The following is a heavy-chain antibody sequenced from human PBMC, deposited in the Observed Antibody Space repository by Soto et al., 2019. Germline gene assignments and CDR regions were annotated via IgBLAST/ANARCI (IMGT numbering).Heavy chain of an antibody. CDR1: GGSISSGDYY. V-gene: IGHV4-30-4*01. CDR3: ARVGYCSGGSCYLGGPFDY. D-gene: IGHD2-15*01. J-gene: IGHJ4*02. CDR2: IYYSGST. Sequence: SETLSLTCSVSGGSISSGDYYWSWIRQPPGKGLEWIGYIYYSGSTYYNPSLKSRVTISVDTSKNQFSLKLSTVTAADTAVYYCARVGYCSGGSCYLGGPFDYWGQGTLVTVSS.